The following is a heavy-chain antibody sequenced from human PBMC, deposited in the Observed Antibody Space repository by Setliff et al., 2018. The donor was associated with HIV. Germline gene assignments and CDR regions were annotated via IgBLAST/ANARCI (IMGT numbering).Heavy chain of an antibody. V-gene: IGHV1-69*10. D-gene: IGHD3-22*01. Sequence: ASVKVSCKAAGGTFRNYAINWARQAPGQGLEWMGAIIPSLGAIYSAQKFQGRVTMTTDTSTSTAYMELRSLRSDDTAVYFCARALPTDSAYPPVYWGQGTLVTVSS. CDR3: ARALPTDSAYPPVY. CDR2: IIPSLGAI. CDR1: GGTFRNYA. J-gene: IGHJ1*01.